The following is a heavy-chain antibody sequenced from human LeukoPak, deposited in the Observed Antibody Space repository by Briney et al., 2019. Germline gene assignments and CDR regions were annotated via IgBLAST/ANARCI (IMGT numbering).Heavy chain of an antibody. CDR3: AKVTRELDYSMDV. J-gene: IGHJ6*02. V-gene: IGHV3-23*01. Sequence: GGSLRLSCVASGFTFRSYALSWVRQAPGKGLEWVSTIGDSGSVTFAADAVEGRFTISRDNSKNTMYPQMDSLRVVDTAVYYCAKVTRELDYSMDVWGQGTTVTVSS. CDR1: GFTFRSYA. CDR2: IGDSGSVT. D-gene: IGHD1-1*01.